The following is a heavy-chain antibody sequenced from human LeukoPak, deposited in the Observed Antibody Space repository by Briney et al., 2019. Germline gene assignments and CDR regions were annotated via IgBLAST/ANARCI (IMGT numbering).Heavy chain of an antibody. J-gene: IGHJ6*02. CDR3: ARVVVAATSPLYYYGMDV. Sequence: SETLSLTCTVSGGSISNYYWSWIRQPPGKGLEWIGYIYYSGSTNYNPFLKSRVIISVDTSKNQFSLKLTSVTAADTAVYYCARVVVAATSPLYYYGMDVWGQGTTVTVSS. V-gene: IGHV4-59*01. D-gene: IGHD2-15*01. CDR1: GGSISNYY. CDR2: IYYSGST.